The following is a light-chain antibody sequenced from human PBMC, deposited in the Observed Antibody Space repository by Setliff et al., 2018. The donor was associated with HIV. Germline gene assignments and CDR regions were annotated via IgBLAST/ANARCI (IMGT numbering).Light chain of an antibody. CDR1: GSDIGGYNY. CDR3: SSYTSTRSWV. J-gene: IGLJ3*02. V-gene: IGLV2-14*03. Sequence: QSVLAQPTSVSGSPGQSIAISCNGTGSDIGGYNYVSWYQQQPGKAPKLIIYVVNSRPSGISTRFSGSKSGNTASLTISGLQAEDEAVYFCSSYTSTRSWVFGGGTKGTVL. CDR2: VVN.